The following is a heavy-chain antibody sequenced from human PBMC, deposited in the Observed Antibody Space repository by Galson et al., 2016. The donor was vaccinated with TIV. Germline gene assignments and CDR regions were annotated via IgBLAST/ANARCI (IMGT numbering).Heavy chain of an antibody. CDR2: MNPGDSET. CDR3: AKGKEYYEF. J-gene: IGHJ4*02. CDR1: GYMFSAHW. Sequence: QSGAEVKKPGESLIISCKASGYMFSAHWFGWVRQMPGKGPEWIGIMNPGDSETRYSPSFEGQVTISADNSISTAYLQWHSLKASDTAVYYCAKGKEYYEFWGQGTLVTASS. V-gene: IGHV5-51*03. D-gene: IGHD3-16*01.